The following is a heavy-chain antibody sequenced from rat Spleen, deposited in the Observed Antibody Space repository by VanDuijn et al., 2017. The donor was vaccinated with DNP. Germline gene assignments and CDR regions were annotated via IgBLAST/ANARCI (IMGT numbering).Heavy chain of an antibody. Sequence: EVQLVESGGGLVQPGRPLKLSCAASGFTFSDYYMAWVRQAPTKGLEWVAYIGYDGYAPYYGNSVKGRFTISRYNTKNTLYLQMNSLRSEDMATYYCVRWNSGHFDYWGQGVMVTVPS. J-gene: IGHJ2*01. D-gene: IGHD4-3*01. V-gene: IGHV5-22*01. CDR1: GFTFSDYY. CDR3: VRWNSGHFDY. CDR2: IGYDGYAP.